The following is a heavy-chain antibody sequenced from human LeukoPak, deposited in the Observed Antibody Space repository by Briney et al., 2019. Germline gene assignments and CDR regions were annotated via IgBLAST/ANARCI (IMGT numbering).Heavy chain of an antibody. CDR1: GYTFTSYG. V-gene: IGHV1-18*01. Sequence: ASVKVSCKASGYTFTSYGISWVRQAPGQGLEWMGWISAYNGNTNYAQKFQGRVTITADKSTSTAYMELSSLRSEDTAVYYCATFSPDYGDHYFDYWGQGTLVTVSS. CDR2: ISAYNGNT. D-gene: IGHD4-17*01. J-gene: IGHJ4*02. CDR3: ATFSPDYGDHYFDY.